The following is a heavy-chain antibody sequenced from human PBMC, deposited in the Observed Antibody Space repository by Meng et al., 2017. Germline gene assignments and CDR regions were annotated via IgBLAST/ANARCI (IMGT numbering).Heavy chain of an antibody. Sequence: LTGAASGFTFSSYVMPWVRQAPGKGLEWVAVIWYDGSNKYYAEYVKGRFTISRDNSRNTPYLQMNSLRAEDTAVYYCARVLTMVRGGDVAVDIWGQGTMVTVSS. CDR3: ARVLTMVRGGDVAVDI. D-gene: IGHD3-10*01. CDR2: IWYDGSNK. CDR1: GFTFSSYV. V-gene: IGHV3-33*01. J-gene: IGHJ3*02.